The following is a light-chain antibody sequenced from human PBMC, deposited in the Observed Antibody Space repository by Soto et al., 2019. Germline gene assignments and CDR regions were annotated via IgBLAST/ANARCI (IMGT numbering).Light chain of an antibody. V-gene: IGLV1-40*01. CDR3: QSYDSSHYV. CDR2: GNS. Sequence: QAVVTQPPSVSGAPGQRVTISCTGSSSNIGAGYDVHWYQQLPGTAPKLLIYGNSNRPSGVPDRFSGSKSGTSASLAITGLQAEDEADYCCQSYDSSHYVFGTGTKLTVL. J-gene: IGLJ1*01. CDR1: SSNIGAGYD.